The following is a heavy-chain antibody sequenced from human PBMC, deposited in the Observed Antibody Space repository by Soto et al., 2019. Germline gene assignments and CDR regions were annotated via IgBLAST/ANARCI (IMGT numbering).Heavy chain of an antibody. CDR2: ISSDGNNK. Sequence: PGGSLRLSCAASGFTFSSCGMHWVRQAPGKGLERVALISSDGNNKYYADSVKCRFTCSSDSSKNRLYRQMNSLRTEDTAMYYCAKDQATGVVGHYYGMDVWGQGTTGTVSS. J-gene: IGHJ6*02. CDR1: GFTFSSCG. CDR3: AKDQATGVVGHYYGMDV. D-gene: IGHD2-15*01. V-gene: IGHV3-30*18.